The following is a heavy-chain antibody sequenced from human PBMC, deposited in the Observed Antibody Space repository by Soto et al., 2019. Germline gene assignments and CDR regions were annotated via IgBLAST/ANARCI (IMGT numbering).Heavy chain of an antibody. CDR1: GYTFTSYG. V-gene: IGHV1-18*01. D-gene: IGHD6-13*01. J-gene: IGHJ5*02. CDR3: ARDEWRIAAAGNWFDP. Sequence: ASVKVSYKASGYTFTSYGISWVRQAPGQGLEWMGWISAYNGNTNYAQKLQGRVTMTTDTSTSTAYMELRSLRSDDTAVYYCARDEWRIAAAGNWFDPWGKGTLVTVSS. CDR2: ISAYNGNT.